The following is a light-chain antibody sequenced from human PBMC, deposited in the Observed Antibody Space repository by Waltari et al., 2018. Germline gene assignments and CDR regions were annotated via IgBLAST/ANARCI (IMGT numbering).Light chain of an antibody. CDR2: QAS. CDR3: QQYDRYLWT. J-gene: IGKJ1*01. Sequence: DIQMTQSPSTLSASVGDTVTITCRARQRIDRWLAWYQQKPGTAPKLLIHQASNLQTGVPPRFSGSGSGTEFTLTISNLLPDDFATYYCQQYDRYLWTFGQGTKVEL. CDR1: QRIDRW. V-gene: IGKV1-5*03.